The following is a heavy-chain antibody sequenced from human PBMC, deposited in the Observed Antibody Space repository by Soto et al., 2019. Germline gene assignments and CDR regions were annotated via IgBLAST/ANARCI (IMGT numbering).Heavy chain of an antibody. Sequence: TGGSLRLSCAASGFTFSRYAMSWVRQAPGKGLEWVSGISRSGRTTYYADSVKGRFTISRDNSKNTQYLQMNSLRVEDTALYYCAKYNHEHPHDYMDVWGKGTTVTVSS. CDR2: ISRSGRTT. CDR1: GFTFSRYA. J-gene: IGHJ6*03. CDR3: AKYNHEHPHDYMDV. D-gene: IGHD1-1*01. V-gene: IGHV3-23*01.